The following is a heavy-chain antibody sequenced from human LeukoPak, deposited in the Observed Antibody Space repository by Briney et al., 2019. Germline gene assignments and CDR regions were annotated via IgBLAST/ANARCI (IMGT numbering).Heavy chain of an antibody. CDR2: INTNTGNP. J-gene: IGHJ6*03. Sequence: EASVKVSCKASGYTFTSYAMNWVRQAPGQGLEWMGWINTNTGNPTYAQGFTGRFVFSLDTSVSTAYLQISSLKAEDTAVYYCARRADRPPWSGLTSYMDVWGKGTTVTVSS. D-gene: IGHD2-15*01. CDR3: ARRADRPPWSGLTSYMDV. V-gene: IGHV7-4-1*02. CDR1: GYTFTSYA.